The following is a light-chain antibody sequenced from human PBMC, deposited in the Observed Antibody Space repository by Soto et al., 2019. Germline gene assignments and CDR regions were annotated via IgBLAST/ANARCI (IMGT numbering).Light chain of an antibody. V-gene: IGKV4-1*01. CDR3: QQYYSITRT. CDR1: QSVLYSPDNKNY. J-gene: IGKJ1*01. CDR2: WAF. Sequence: DIVLTQSPDSLAVSLGERATINCRSSQSVLYSPDNKNYLAWYKQKPEQPPKLLIYWAFTRDSGVPDRFSGSVSGTDFTLTISSLQTEDVAVYYCQQYYSITRTFGQGTKVDIK.